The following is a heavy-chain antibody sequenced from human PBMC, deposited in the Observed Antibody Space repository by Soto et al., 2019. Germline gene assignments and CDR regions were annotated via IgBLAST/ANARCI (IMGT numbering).Heavy chain of an antibody. Sequence: PGGSLRLSCAASGFTFSSYAMAWVRQAPGKGLEWVSGITGSGGRTYYADSVRGRFTISRDNSKNALYLQMNSLTAEDTAVYYCAAQPRFGDLSPDYYGMDVWGQGTTVTVSS. V-gene: IGHV3-23*01. CDR1: GFTFSSYA. CDR3: AAQPRFGDLSPDYYGMDV. CDR2: ITGSGGRT. J-gene: IGHJ6*02. D-gene: IGHD3-10*01.